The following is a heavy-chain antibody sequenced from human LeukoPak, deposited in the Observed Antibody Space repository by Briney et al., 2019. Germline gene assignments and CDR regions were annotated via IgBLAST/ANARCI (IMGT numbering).Heavy chain of an antibody. CDR2: VSSNGAKT. CDR3: GKEEQRVIPRALDY. CDR1: GFTFSSYA. Sequence: GGSLRLSCAASGFTFSSYAITWVRQAPGKGLEWVSAVSSNGAKTYYADSVKGRFTISRDNYKNMVFLQMNSLRAEDTAVYYWGKEEQRVIPRALDYGAQETRATVPS. V-gene: IGHV3-23*01. J-gene: IGHJ4*02. D-gene: IGHD6-19*01.